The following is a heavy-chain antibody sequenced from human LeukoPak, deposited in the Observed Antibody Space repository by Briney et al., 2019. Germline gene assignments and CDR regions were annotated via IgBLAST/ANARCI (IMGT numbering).Heavy chain of an antibody. J-gene: IGHJ4*02. V-gene: IGHV3-64*01. CDR2: ISSNGGST. CDR3: ARTSSSAGTFFDY. CDR1: GFTFSSYA. D-gene: IGHD1-1*01. Sequence: GGSLRLSCAASGFTFSSYAMHWVRQAPGKGLEYVSAISSNGGSTYYANSVKGRFTISRDNSKNTLYLQMGSLRAEDMAVYYCARTSSSAGTFFDYWGQGTLVTVSS.